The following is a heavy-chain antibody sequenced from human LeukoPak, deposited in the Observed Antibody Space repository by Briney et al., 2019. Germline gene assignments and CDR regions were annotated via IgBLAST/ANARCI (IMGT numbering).Heavy chain of an antibody. Sequence: SETLSLTCAVYGGSFSGYYWSWIRQPPGKGLEWIGEINHSGSTNYNPSLKSRVTISVDTSKNQFSLKLSSVTAADTAVYYCARPALYYYGSGSYWYNWFDPWGREPWSPSPQ. CDR2: INHSGST. CDR3: ARPALYYYGSGSYWYNWFDP. D-gene: IGHD3-10*01. V-gene: IGHV4-34*01. CDR1: GGSFSGYY. J-gene: IGHJ5*02.